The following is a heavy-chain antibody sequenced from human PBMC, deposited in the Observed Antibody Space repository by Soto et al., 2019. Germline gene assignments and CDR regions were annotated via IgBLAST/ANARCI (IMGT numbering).Heavy chain of an antibody. V-gene: IGHV3-23*01. CDR3: AKDTVTTGLVWYYYYGMDV. J-gene: IGHJ6*02. D-gene: IGHD4-17*01. Sequence: PGGSLRLSCAASGFTFSSYAMSWVRQAPGKGLEWVSAISGSGGSTYYADSVKGRSTISRDNSKNTLYLQMNSLRAEDTAVYYCAKDTVTTGLVWYYYYGMDVWGRGTTVTVSS. CDR1: GFTFSSYA. CDR2: ISGSGGST.